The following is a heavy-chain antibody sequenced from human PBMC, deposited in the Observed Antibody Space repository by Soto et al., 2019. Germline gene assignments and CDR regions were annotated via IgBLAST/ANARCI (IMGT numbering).Heavy chain of an antibody. J-gene: IGHJ3*02. Sequence: QVQLVESGGGVVQPGRSLRLSCAASGFTFSKYGFHWVRQAPGKGLEWVAVIVNDGSEKYHADSVEGRFTISRDNSMDTLILQMNSLRAEDTAVYYCARDDAFQNENGFDIWGQGTMVTVSS. D-gene: IGHD1-1*01. CDR3: ARDDAFQNENGFDI. CDR2: IVNDGSEK. V-gene: IGHV3-33*01. CDR1: GFTFSKYG.